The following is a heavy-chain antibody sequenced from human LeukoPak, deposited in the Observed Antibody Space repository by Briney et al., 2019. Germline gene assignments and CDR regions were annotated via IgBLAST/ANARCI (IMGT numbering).Heavy chain of an antibody. J-gene: IGHJ4*02. CDR2: ISFDGRQK. CDR1: GFIFSSYA. V-gene: IGHV3-30-3*02. Sequence: PGGSLRLSCTASGFIFSSYAMHWARQAPGRSLEWVGVISFDGRQKFYADSVKGRFTISRDNSRNTLYLQINNLRAGDTAVFYCAKRGVGDADHYLDSWGQGTQVTV. D-gene: IGHD2-8*01. CDR3: AKRGVGDADHYLDS.